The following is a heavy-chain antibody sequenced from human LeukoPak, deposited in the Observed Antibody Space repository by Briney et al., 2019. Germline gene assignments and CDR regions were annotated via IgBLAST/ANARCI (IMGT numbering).Heavy chain of an antibody. D-gene: IGHD6-13*01. CDR3: ARGLGIAAAGRLFDY. J-gene: IGHJ4*02. Sequence: SGTLSLTCAVSGGSISSSNWWSWVRQPPGKGLEWIGEIYHSGSTNYNPSLKSRVTISVDKSKNQFSLKLSSVTVADTAVYYCARGLGIAAAGRLFDYWGQGTLVTVST. V-gene: IGHV4-4*02. CDR1: GGSISSSNW. CDR2: IYHSGST.